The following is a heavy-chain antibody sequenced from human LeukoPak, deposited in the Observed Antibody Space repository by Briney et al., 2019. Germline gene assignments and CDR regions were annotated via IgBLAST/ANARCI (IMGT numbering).Heavy chain of an antibody. CDR3: ARVNVCPRCHFDY. CDR2: ISADGSSA. D-gene: IGHD3-16*01. Sequence: GGSLRLSCAASGFTFSSYWMHWVRQAPGKGLVWVSRISADGSSAIYADSVKGRFTISRDNAKNTLYLQMNSLRAEDTAVYYCARVNVCPRCHFDYWGQGTLVTV. J-gene: IGHJ4*02. CDR1: GFTFSSYW. V-gene: IGHV3-74*01.